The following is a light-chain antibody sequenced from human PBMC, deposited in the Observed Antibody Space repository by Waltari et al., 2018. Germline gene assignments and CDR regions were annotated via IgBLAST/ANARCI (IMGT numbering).Light chain of an antibody. CDR2: GAS. Sequence: VLTQSPGTLSLSPGERATLSCKASQRLTKNYLAWYQRKPGQAPRLLIYGASSRAAGIPDRFSGSGSGTDVTLTISRLEPEDFAVYYCQQYGSSVLYTFGQGTKLEIK. J-gene: IGKJ2*01. V-gene: IGKV3-20*01. CDR3: QQYGSSVLYT. CDR1: QRLTKNY.